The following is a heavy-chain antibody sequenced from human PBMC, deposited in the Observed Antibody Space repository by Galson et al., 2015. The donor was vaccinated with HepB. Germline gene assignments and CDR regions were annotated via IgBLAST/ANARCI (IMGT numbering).Heavy chain of an antibody. CDR1: GFSFSSYS. V-gene: IGHV3-21*01. J-gene: IGHJ4*02. D-gene: IGHD3-3*01. CDR2: TSSSSTYI. Sequence: SLRLSCAASGFSFSSYSMNWVRQAPGKGLEWVSSTSSSSTYIYYADSVKGRFTISRDNAKNSLYLQMNSLRAEDTAVYYCARDLVLSVGYDFWSGYPWGQGTLVTVSS. CDR3: ARDLVLSVGYDFWSGYP.